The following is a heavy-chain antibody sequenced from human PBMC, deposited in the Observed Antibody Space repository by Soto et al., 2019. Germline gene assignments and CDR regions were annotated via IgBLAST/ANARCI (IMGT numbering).Heavy chain of an antibody. V-gene: IGHV4-30-2*01. Sequence: SETLSLTCAVSGGSNSSGGYSWSWIRQPPGKGLEWIGYIYHSGSTYYNPSLKSRVTISVDRSKNQFSLKLSSVTAADTAVYYCARGRVVVPAAVMFNCLDPWGQGALVTVSS. CDR3: ARGRVVVPAAVMFNCLDP. CDR2: IYHSGST. CDR1: GGSNSSGGYS. J-gene: IGHJ5*02. D-gene: IGHD2-2*01.